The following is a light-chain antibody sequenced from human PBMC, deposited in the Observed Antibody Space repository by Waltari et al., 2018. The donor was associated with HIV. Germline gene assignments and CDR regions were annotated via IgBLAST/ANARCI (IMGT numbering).Light chain of an antibody. CDR1: SSNLGSNI. CDR2: SND. CDR3: AAWDDSLNGM. Sequence: QSVLTQPPSVSGTPGPTVTIPCSGSSSNLGSNIVNWYQQLPGAAPKLLIYSNDQRPSGVPDRFSGSKSGTSASLAISGLQSADEADYYCAAWDDSLNGMFGGGTRLTVL. J-gene: IGLJ3*02. V-gene: IGLV1-44*01.